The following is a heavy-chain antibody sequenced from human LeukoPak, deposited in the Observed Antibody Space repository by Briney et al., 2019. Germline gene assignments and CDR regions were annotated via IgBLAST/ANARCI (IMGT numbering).Heavy chain of an antibody. CDR1: GYTFTGYY. J-gene: IGHJ3*02. CDR3: ARDPPNGLHAFDI. D-gene: IGHD2-8*01. V-gene: IGHV1-2*02. Sequence: ASVKVSCKASGYTFTGYYIHWVRQAPGQGLEWMGWINPNSGGTNYAQKFQGRVTMTRDTSISTAYMELSRLRSDDTAVYYCARDPPNGLHAFDIWGQGTMVTVSS. CDR2: INPNSGGT.